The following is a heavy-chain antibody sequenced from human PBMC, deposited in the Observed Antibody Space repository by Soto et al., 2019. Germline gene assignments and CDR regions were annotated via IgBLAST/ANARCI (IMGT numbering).Heavy chain of an antibody. V-gene: IGHV1-69*13. CDR2: IIPIFGTA. CDR1: GGTFSSYA. J-gene: IGHJ6*02. D-gene: IGHD3-22*01. CDR3: ARVGIISYDSSGSYYYYGLDV. Sequence: SVKVSCKASGGTFSSYAISWVRQAPGQGLEWMGGIIPIFGTANYAQKFQGRVTITADESTSTAYMELSSLRSEDTAVYYCARVGIISYDSSGSYYYYGLDVWGQGTTVTVSS.